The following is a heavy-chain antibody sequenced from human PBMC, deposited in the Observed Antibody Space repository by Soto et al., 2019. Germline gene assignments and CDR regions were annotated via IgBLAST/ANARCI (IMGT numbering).Heavy chain of an antibody. CDR3: ARDRLEAAAGTSGY. CDR1: GFSFSIYS. D-gene: IGHD6-13*01. V-gene: IGHV3-21*01. Sequence: SGGSLRLSCAAHGFSFSIYSMGWVRQAPGKGLEWVSSISSSSSYIYYADSVKGRFTISRDNAKNSLYLQMNSLRAEDTAVYYCARDRLEAAAGTSGYWGQGTLVTVSS. J-gene: IGHJ4*02. CDR2: ISSSSSYI.